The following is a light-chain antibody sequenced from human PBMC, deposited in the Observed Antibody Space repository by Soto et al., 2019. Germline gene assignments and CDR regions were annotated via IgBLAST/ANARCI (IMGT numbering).Light chain of an antibody. CDR2: EVS. V-gene: IGLV2-23*02. CDR3: CSYAGSSTCV. Sequence: QSALTHPASVSGSPGQSITIFRTGTSSDVGNYNLVTWYQQHPGKAPKLMIYEVSKRPSRVSNRFSGSKSGNTASLTISGLQAEDEADYYCCSYAGSSTCVFGTGTKVTVL. CDR1: SSDVGNYNL. J-gene: IGLJ1*01.